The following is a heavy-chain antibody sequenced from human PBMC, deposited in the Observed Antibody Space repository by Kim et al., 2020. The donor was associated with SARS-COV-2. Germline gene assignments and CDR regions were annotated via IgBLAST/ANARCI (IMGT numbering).Heavy chain of an antibody. CDR2: INAGNGDT. Sequence: ASVKVSCKASGYTFKIFVMHWVRQAPGQRLEWMGWINAGNGDTKYSQKFQDRVTITRDTSATSVYMELSSLKFEDTAVYYCARLRGEPWGDALDIWGQGT. D-gene: IGHD3-16*01. CDR1: GYTFKIFV. V-gene: IGHV1-3*01. J-gene: IGHJ3*02. CDR3: ARLRGEPWGDALDI.